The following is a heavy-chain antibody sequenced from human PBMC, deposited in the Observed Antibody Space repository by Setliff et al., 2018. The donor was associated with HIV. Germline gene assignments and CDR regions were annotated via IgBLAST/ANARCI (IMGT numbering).Heavy chain of an antibody. D-gene: IGHD4-4*01. CDR1: GYTFTNYA. CDR2: INAGNGDT. V-gene: IGHV1-3*01. Sequence: ASVKVSCKASGYTFTNYAMHWVRQAPGQRLEWMGWINAGNGDTEYSQKFQGRVTFTWDTSASTAYMELSSLRSEDTALYYCARDSGDDYSDYYYGMDVWGQGTTVTVSS. CDR3: ARDSGDDYSDYYYGMDV. J-gene: IGHJ6*02.